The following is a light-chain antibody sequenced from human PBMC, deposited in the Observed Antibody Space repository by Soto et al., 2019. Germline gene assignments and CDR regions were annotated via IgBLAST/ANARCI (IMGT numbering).Light chain of an antibody. V-gene: IGKV3-15*01. CDR3: IRYYNTPPA. CDR2: GAS. J-gene: IGKJ4*01. Sequence: KVMTRAQSTLAMSPGHIATRSCRASQSLNRDLAWYQQKPGPSPRLLIFGASIRATGIPARFSGCGSGREFTLSISSLQFVAFAVYHCIRYYNTPPAFGGGTMVDIK. CDR1: QSLNRD.